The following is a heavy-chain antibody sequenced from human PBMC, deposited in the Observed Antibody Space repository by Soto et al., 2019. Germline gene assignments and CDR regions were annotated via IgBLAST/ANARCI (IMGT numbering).Heavy chain of an antibody. CDR2: IWYDGSNK. Sequence: GGSLRLSCAASGFTFSSYGMHWVRQAPGKGLEWVAVIWYDGSNKYYADSVKGRFTISRDNSKNTLYLQMNSLRAEDTAVYYCARESWGSYLYYFDYWGQGTLVTVSS. CDR3: ARESWGSYLYYFDY. CDR1: GFTFSSYG. V-gene: IGHV3-33*01. J-gene: IGHJ4*02. D-gene: IGHD1-26*01.